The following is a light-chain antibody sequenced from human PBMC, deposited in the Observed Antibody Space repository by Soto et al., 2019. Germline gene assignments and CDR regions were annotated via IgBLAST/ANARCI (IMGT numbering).Light chain of an antibody. CDR3: QQYVNSPFT. V-gene: IGKV3-20*01. J-gene: IGKJ4*01. CDR2: GGS. Sequence: EVTKVACSVPMFLRERAPLSCRASQRVATRLFAWYQQKPGQAPRLLIYGGSSRATGTPDRFSISGSGRDFTLTISGLHAEDVAMYYCQQYVNSPFTFGGGTKVDIK. CDR1: QRVATRL.